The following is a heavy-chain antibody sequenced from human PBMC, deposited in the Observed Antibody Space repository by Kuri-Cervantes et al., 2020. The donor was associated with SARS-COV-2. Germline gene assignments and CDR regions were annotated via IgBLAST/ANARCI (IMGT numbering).Heavy chain of an antibody. D-gene: IGHD3-9*01. CDR3: ARDPGGVFLRGIMILSAHWFDT. CDR2: IGPSGTTK. CDR1: GGSISSGDYY. V-gene: IGHV3-11*04. J-gene: IGHJ5*02. Sequence: LSLTCTVSGGSISSGDYYWSWIRQAPGKGLEWVSNIGPSGTTKYYANSVNGRFTISRDNAKNSLHLQMNSLRAEDTAVYYCARDPGGVFLRGIMILSAHWFDTWGQGTLVTVSS.